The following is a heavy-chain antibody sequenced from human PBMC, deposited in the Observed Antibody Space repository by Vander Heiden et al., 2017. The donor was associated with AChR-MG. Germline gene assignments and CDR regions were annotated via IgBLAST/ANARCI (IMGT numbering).Heavy chain of an antibody. Sequence: QVQLQESGPGLVKPSETLSLTCTVSGGSISSYYWSWIRQPPGKGLEWIGYIYYSGSTNYNPSLKSRVTISVDTSKNQFSLKLSSVTAADTAVYYCARGYSYGKYYGMDVWGQGTTVTVSS. CDR3: ARGYSYGKYYGMDV. CDR2: IYYSGST. V-gene: IGHV4-59*01. J-gene: IGHJ6*02. CDR1: GGSISSYY. D-gene: IGHD5-18*01.